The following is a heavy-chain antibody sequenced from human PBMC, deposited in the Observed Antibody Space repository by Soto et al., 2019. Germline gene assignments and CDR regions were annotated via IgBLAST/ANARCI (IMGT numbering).Heavy chain of an antibody. J-gene: IGHJ4*02. CDR2: IYRTGST. D-gene: IGHD1-7*01. Sequence: QVQLQESGPGLVKPSGTLSLTCAVSGGSFTSNNWWTWVRQPPGQGLEWIGEIYRTGSTNYNPSPKSRVTISLDKSENQFSLKVTSLTAADTAVYYCASRDQGTSVDYWGQGTLVTVSS. V-gene: IGHV4-4*02. CDR1: GGSFTSNNW. CDR3: ASRDQGTSVDY.